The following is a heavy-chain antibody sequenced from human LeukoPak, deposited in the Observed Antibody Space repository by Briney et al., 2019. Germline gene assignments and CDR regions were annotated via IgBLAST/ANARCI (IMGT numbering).Heavy chain of an antibody. J-gene: IGHJ4*02. Sequence: SETLSLTCTVSGGSISISTYYWGWIRQPPAKGLERLGNIYYSGRTYYNPSLTNQLTISVDTSRKQFSLNLRSVTAGDTAVYYCARLKSSSGDYYFDYWGQGTLVTVSS. V-gene: IGHV4-39*01. CDR3: ARLKSSSGDYYFDY. CDR2: IYYSGRT. D-gene: IGHD4-17*01. CDR1: GGSISISTYY.